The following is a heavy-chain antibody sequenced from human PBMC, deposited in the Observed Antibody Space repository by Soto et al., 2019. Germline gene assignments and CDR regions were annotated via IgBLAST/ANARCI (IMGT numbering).Heavy chain of an antibody. CDR3: ARDNDFWTGYFFDN. J-gene: IGHJ4*02. CDR1: GYIFTNYA. CDR2: ISGYTGDTNT. Sequence: QVQLVQSAAEVRKPGASVKVSCKASGYIFTNYAISWVRQAPGQGPEWMGWISGYTGDTNTHYSQKFQGRVTMTTDMSTTTPYMELGSLRSDDSAVYYCARDNDFWTGYFFDNWGQGTLVTVSS. V-gene: IGHV1-18*01. D-gene: IGHD3-3*01.